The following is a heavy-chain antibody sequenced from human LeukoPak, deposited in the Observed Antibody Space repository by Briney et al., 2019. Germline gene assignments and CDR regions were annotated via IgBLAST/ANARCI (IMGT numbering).Heavy chain of an antibody. CDR1: GGSISSYY. CDR2: IYYSGST. CDR3: ARAISDYDFWSGPLGWFDP. J-gene: IGHJ5*02. V-gene: IGHV4-59*01. D-gene: IGHD3-3*01. Sequence: SETLSLTCTVSGGSISSYYWSWIRQPPGKGLEWIGYIYYSGSTNYNPSLKSRVTISVDTSKNQFSLKLSSVTAADTAVYYCARAISDYDFWSGPLGWFDPWGQGTLVTVSS.